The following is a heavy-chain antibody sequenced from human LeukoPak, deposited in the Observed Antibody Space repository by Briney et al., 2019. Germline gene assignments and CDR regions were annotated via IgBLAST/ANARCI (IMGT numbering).Heavy chain of an antibody. CDR1: GASISSYY. Sequence: KPSQTLSLTCTVSGASISSYYWSWIRQPAGNGLEWMGEINHRGSTNYNPSLKSRVTISVDKSKNQFFLKLLSVTATHTSVYDRARERELAVAEWGQGTLVTVSS. CDR3: ARERELAVAE. J-gene: IGHJ4*02. V-gene: IGHV4-59*01. D-gene: IGHD6-19*01. CDR2: INHRGST.